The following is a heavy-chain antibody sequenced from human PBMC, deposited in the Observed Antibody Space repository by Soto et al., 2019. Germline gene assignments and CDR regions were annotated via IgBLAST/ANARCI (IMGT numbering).Heavy chain of an antibody. CDR1: GFSVYGNY. CDR2: IYAYSAGTT. Sequence: DVQLVESGGGLIQPGGSLRLSCAISGFSVYGNYMSWVRQAPGKGLEWVSVIYAYSAGTTVYAESVRGRFTSSRYTSKNTVDLQMNCLRAEDTAVYYFARGFNFDVWGRGTLVSVSS. D-gene: IGHD3-9*01. V-gene: IGHV3-53*01. CDR3: ARGFNFDV. J-gene: IGHJ4*02.